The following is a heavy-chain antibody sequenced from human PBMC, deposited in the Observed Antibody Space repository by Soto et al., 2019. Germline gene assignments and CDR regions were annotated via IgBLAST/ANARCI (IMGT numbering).Heavy chain of an antibody. Sequence: PVGSLRLSCTASGFTFGDYAMSWFRQAPGKGLEWVGFIRSKAYGGTTEYAASVKGRFTISRDDSKSIAYLQMNSLKTEDTAVYYCTRDRFRVEMATISGYWGQGTLVTVSS. CDR1: GFTFGDYA. CDR2: IRSKAYGGTT. D-gene: IGHD5-12*01. J-gene: IGHJ4*02. V-gene: IGHV3-49*03. CDR3: TRDRFRVEMATISGY.